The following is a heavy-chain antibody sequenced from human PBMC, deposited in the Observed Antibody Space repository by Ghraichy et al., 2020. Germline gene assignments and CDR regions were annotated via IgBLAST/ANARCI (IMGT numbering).Heavy chain of an antibody. Sequence: TLSLTCAVYGGSFSGYYWSWIRQPPGKGLEWIGEINHSGSTNYNPSLKSRVTISVDTSKNQFSLKLSSVTAADTAVYYCARRYSGYEPWGQGTLVTVSS. D-gene: IGHD5-12*01. CDR2: INHSGST. CDR3: ARRYSGYEP. J-gene: IGHJ5*02. CDR1: GGSFSGYY. V-gene: IGHV4-34*01.